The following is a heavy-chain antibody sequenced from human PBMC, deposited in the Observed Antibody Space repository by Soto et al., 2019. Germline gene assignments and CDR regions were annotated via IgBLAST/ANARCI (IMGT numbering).Heavy chain of an antibody. D-gene: IGHD3-10*01. CDR3: ARGDTMVRGVIIDYFDY. CDR2: INTGNGNT. CDR1: GYTFTSYT. V-gene: IGHV1-3*04. J-gene: IGHJ4*02. Sequence: QVQLVQSGAEVKKPGASVKVSCKASGYTFTSYTLHWVRQAPGQRLEWMGWINTGNGNTNNSQKYQGRVTNTRDTSASTAYMELSSLRSEDTAVYYCARGDTMVRGVIIDYFDYWGQGTLVTVSS.